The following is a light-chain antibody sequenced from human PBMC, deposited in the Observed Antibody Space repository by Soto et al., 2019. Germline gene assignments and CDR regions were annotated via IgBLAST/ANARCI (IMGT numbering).Light chain of an antibody. CDR3: CSYACSDV. CDR1: SSDVGGYNY. V-gene: IGLV2-11*01. CDR2: DVS. Sequence: QSVLTQPRSVSGSPGQSVTISCTGTSSDVGGYNYVSWYQQHPGKAPKLMIYDVSKRPSGVPDRFSGSKSGNTASLTISGLQAEDEADYYCCSYACSDVFGTGTKLTVL. J-gene: IGLJ1*01.